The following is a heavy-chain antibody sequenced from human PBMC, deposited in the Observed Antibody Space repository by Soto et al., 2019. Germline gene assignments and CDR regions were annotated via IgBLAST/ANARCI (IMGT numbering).Heavy chain of an antibody. Sequence: QVQLQESGPGLVKPSQTLSLTCTVSGGSISSGDYYWSWIRQPPGKGLEWIGYIYYSGSTYYNPSLKSRVTLSVDTSKNPFSLKLSSVTAADTAVYYGDIVDSSGYQPFDYWGQGTLVTVSS. CDR3: DIVDSSGYQPFDY. CDR2: IYYSGST. J-gene: IGHJ4*02. V-gene: IGHV4-30-4*01. CDR1: GGSISSGDYY. D-gene: IGHD3-22*01.